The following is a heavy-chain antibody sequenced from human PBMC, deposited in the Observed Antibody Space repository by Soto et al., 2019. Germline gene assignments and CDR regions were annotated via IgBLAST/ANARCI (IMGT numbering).Heavy chain of an antibody. CDR2: IYPGDSDT. V-gene: IGHV5-51*01. CDR1: GYSFTSYW. J-gene: IGHJ6*02. CDR3: ARLVTDRVTYYYYGMDV. Sequence: GESLKISCKASGYSFTSYWIGWVRQMPGKGLEWMGIIYPGDSDTRYSPSFQGQVTISADKSISTAYLQWSSLKASDTAMYYCARLVTDRVTYYYYGMDVWGQGTTVTVSS. D-gene: IGHD2-21*02.